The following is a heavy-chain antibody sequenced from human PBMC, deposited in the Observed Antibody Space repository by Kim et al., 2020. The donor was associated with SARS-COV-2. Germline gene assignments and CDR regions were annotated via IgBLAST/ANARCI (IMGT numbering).Heavy chain of an antibody. CDR3: ARDVIGFGEVLYYYYGMDV. V-gene: IGHV3-7*03. D-gene: IGHD3-10*01. J-gene: IGHJ6*02. CDR2: IKDDGSEK. Sequence: GGSLRLSCVASGFSFRSYWMSWVRQAPGKGLEWVANIKDDGSEKYYLGSVRGRFTISRDNAENSLYLQMNTLRAEDMAVYYCARDVIGFGEVLYYYYGMDVGARGNRVPVSS. CDR1: GFSFRSYW.